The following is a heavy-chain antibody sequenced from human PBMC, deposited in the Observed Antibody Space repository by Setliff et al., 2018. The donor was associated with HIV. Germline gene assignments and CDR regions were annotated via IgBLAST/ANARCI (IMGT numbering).Heavy chain of an antibody. J-gene: IGHJ3*01. Sequence: SETLSLTCTVSGGSISGHYWSWIRQPPGMGLEWVGYIYYSGSTYSNPSLMSRATMSVDTSKNQFSLELRSVTVADTAVYFCAREDASGNHAFDLWGQGKMVTVSS. CDR2: IYYSGST. CDR3: AREDASGNHAFDL. CDR1: GGSISGHY. D-gene: IGHD2-2*01. V-gene: IGHV4-59*11.